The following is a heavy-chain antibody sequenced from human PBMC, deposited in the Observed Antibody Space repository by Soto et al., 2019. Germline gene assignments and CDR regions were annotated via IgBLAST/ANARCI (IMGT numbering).Heavy chain of an antibody. J-gene: IGHJ6*03. V-gene: IGHV1-8*01. CDR3: ARLSEESSSSNYYYFYMDV. Sequence: QVQLVQSGSEGKEPGASMKISCQASGYTFTRYYITWVRQATGQGLEWMGWMNPQTGNTAYAEKFQGRFTMTRSTSINTAYMELSALRSEDTAVYYCARLSEESSSSNYYYFYMDVWGKGSKVTVSS. CDR2: MNPQTGNT. CDR1: GYTFTRYY. D-gene: IGHD6-6*01.